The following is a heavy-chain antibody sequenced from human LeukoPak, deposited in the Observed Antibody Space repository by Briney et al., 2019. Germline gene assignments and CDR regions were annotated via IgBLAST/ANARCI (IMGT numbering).Heavy chain of an antibody. J-gene: IGHJ4*02. CDR1: GGSIRSYY. CDR2: IYYSGST. V-gene: IGHV4-59*12. Sequence: SETLSLTCNVSGGSIRSYYWSWIRQPPGQGLEWIGYIYYSGSTYYNPSLKSRVTMSVDTSKNQFSMKLSSVTVADTAVYYCARGIYCGGDCYRGIDYWGQGTLVTVSS. D-gene: IGHD2-21*02. CDR3: ARGIYCGGDCYRGIDY.